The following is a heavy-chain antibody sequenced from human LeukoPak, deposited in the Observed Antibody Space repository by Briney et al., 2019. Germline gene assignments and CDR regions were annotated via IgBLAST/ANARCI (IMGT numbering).Heavy chain of an antibody. CDR1: GGSISSYY. J-gene: IGHJ6*03. CDR2: IYISGIT. D-gene: IGHD3-10*01. V-gene: IGHV4-4*07. CDR3: ARAAAVLWFGELLNPYYYYMDV. Sequence: SETLSLTCTVSGGSISSYYWSWIRQPAGKGLEWIGRIYISGITNYNPSLKSRVTMSLDTPKNQFSLKLSSVTAADTAVYYCARAAAVLWFGELLNPYYYYMDVWGKGTTVTVSS.